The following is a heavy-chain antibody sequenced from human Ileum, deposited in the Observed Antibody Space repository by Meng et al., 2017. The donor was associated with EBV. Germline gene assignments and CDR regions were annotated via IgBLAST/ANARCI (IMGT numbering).Heavy chain of an antibody. Sequence: DPGPGLVTPTQALSPHSPVTGRSISSGANHWSWTLQPPGKGPGRVGVWNYGGITYFSPSLKGRVIMSIDTSNKQFSPRMVSVTAADPGVYYCATYEKGAAGKGYWGQGTLVTVSS. CDR3: ATYEKGAAGKGY. V-gene: IGHV4-30-4*01. CDR2: WNYGGIT. D-gene: IGHD6-13*01. CDR1: GRSISSGANH. J-gene: IGHJ4*02.